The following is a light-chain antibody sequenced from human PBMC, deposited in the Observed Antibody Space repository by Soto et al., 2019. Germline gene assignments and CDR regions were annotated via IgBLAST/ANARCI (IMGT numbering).Light chain of an antibody. CDR2: EVY. V-gene: IGLV2-8*01. CDR3: SSYVTSNVVV. CDR1: RDDVGGYNY. J-gene: IGLJ2*01. Sequence: QSVLTQPPSASGSPGQSVTISCTGTRDDVGGYNYVSWFQHHPGKAPKLMIYEVYKRPSGVPARFSGSKSGNTASLTVSGRQAGDEAIYYCSSYVTSNVVVFGGGTQLTVL.